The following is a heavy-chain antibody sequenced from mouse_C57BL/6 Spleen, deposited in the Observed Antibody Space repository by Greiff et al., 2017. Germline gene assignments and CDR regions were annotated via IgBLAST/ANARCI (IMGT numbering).Heavy chain of an antibody. V-gene: IGHV1-61*01. J-gene: IGHJ4*01. CDR2: IYPSDSET. CDR1: GYTFTSYW. Sequence: VQLQQPGAELVRPGSSVKLSCKASGYTFTSYWMDWVKQRPGQGLEWIGNIYPSDSETHYNQKFKDKATLTVDKSSSTAYMQLSSLTSEDSAVYYCARETVGDAMDYWGQGTSVTVSS. CDR3: ARETVGDAMDY. D-gene: IGHD1-1*01.